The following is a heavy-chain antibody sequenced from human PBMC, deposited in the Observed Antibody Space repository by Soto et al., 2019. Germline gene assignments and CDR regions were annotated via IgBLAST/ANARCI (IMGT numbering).Heavy chain of an antibody. CDR2: IRSKANSYAT. CDR3: TRHTYSRDYSSGWYGRFDP. Sequence: PGGSLRLSCAASGFTFSGSAMHWVRQASGKGLEWVGRIRSKANSYATAYAASVKGRFTISRDDSKNTAYLQMNSLKTEDTAVYYCTRHTYSRDYSSGWYGRFDPRGQRTLVTVSS. CDR1: GFTFSGSA. V-gene: IGHV3-73*01. J-gene: IGHJ5*02. D-gene: IGHD6-19*01.